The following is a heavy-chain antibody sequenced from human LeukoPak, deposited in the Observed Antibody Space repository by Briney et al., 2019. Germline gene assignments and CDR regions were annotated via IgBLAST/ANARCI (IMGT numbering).Heavy chain of an antibody. J-gene: IGHJ2*01. CDR1: GGSICTNSVD. CDR2: IYHSGSS. D-gene: IGHD5-18*01. CDR3: ARLRGYSVGYRDF. Sequence: SETLSLTCTVSGGSICTNSVDWGWIRQPPGKGLEWIASIYHSGSSYYNPSLNSQGTISGDTSKNQLSLRLNSATAADTAVYYCARLRGYSVGYRDFWG. V-gene: IGHV4-39*01.